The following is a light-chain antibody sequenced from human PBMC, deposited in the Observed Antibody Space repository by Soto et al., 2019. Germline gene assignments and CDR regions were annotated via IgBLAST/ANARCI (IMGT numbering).Light chain of an antibody. J-gene: IGKJ1*01. CDR2: WAS. V-gene: IGKV4-1*01. Sequence: DIVMTQSPDSLTVSLGERATINCKSSQSFFYSSSNKNYVALYQQKPGQPPKLLVYWASTRESGVPDRFSGSGSGTDFTLTISSLQAEDVAVYYCQQYYSTPLAFGQGTKVDI. CDR1: QSFFYSSSNKNY. CDR3: QQYYSTPLA.